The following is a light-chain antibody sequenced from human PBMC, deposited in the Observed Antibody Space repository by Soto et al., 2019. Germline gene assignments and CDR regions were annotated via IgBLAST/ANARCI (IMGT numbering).Light chain of an antibody. V-gene: IGKV3-15*01. J-gene: IGKJ1*01. CDR2: DAS. Sequence: EMVMTQSPATVSVSPGEGAALSCRASQSISVNVAWEQHKAGQPPRLLIYDASTRTTGVPARFSGSGSGTEFTLTITSLQPEDFAVYYCQQYGSSGTFGQGTKVDI. CDR1: QSISVN. CDR3: QQYGSSGT.